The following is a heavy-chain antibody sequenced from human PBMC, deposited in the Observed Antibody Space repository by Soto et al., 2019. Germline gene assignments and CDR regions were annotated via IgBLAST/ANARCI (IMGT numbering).Heavy chain of an antibody. D-gene: IGHD3-22*01. CDR3: ARGSHYYDSSGYYYRTKVESQIFDY. Sequence: PSETLSLTCAVYCGSFSGYYWSWIRQPPGKGLEWIGEINHSGSTNYNPSLKSRVTISVDTSKNQFSLKLSSVTAADTAVYYCARGSHYYDSSGYYYRTKVESQIFDYWGQGTLVTVSS. J-gene: IGHJ4*02. V-gene: IGHV4-34*01. CDR2: INHSGST. CDR1: CGSFSGYY.